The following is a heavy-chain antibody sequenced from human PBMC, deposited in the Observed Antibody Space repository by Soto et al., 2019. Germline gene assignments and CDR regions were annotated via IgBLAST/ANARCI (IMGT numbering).Heavy chain of an antibody. J-gene: IGHJ5*02. CDR2: IYYSGST. D-gene: IGHD5-18*01. CDR1: GGSISNHY. CDR3: ARDGYSYGLDWLDP. V-gene: IGHV4-59*11. Sequence: PSETLSLTCTVSGGSISNHYWSWIRQPPGKGLEWIGNIYYSGSTNYNPSLKSRVSISVDTSKNQFSLKLSSVTAADTAVYYCARDGYSYGLDWLDPWGQGTQVTVSS.